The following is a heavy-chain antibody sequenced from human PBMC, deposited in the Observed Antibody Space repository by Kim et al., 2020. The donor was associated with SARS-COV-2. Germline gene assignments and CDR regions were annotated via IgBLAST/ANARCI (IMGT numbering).Heavy chain of an antibody. J-gene: IGHJ4*02. V-gene: IGHV4-30-2*01. CDR1: GGSISSGGYS. D-gene: IGHD3-16*02. Sequence: SETLSLTCAVSGGSISSGGYSWSWIRQPPGKGLEWIGYIYHSGSTYYNPSLKSRVTISVDRSKNQFSLKLSSVTAADTAVYYCARAGTSANDYVWGSYRYGGEYFDYWGQGTLVTVSS. CDR2: IYHSGST. CDR3: ARAGTSANDYVWGSYRYGGEYFDY.